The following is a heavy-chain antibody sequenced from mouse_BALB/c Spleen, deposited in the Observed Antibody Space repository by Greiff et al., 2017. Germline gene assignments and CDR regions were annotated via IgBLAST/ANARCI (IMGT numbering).Heavy chain of an antibody. CDR2: ILPGSGST. Sequence: VQLQQSGAELMKPGASVKISCKATGYTFSSYWIEWVKQRPGHGLEWIGEILPGSGSTNYNEKFKGKATFTADTSSNTAYMQHSSLTSEDSAVYYCARLDYYNAMDYWGQGTSVTVSS. D-gene: IGHD2-4*01. J-gene: IGHJ4*01. CDR1: GYTFSSYW. V-gene: IGHV1-9*01. CDR3: ARLDYYNAMDY.